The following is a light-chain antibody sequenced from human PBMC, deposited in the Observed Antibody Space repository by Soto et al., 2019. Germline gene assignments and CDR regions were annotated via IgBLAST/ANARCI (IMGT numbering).Light chain of an antibody. CDR2: GAS. CDR1: QSISDT. V-gene: IGKV3-15*01. Sequence: EIVMTQSPATLSVSPGGRATLSCRASQSISDTLAWYQQKPGQAPRLLIYGASGRATGFPARLSGSGSGTDFTLTISSLQSEDFAVYYCQQYDNWPWTFGQGTKVEI. CDR3: QQYDNWPWT. J-gene: IGKJ1*01.